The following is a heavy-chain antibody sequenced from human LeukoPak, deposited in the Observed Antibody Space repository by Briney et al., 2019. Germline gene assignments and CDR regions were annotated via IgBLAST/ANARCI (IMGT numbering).Heavy chain of an antibody. CDR2: ISWNSGSI. J-gene: IGHJ3*02. Sequence: GRSLRLSCAASGFTFDDYATHWVRQAPGEGLGWVSGISWNSGSIGYADSVKGRFTIFRDNAKNSLYLQMNSLRAEDTALYYCAKDMFDFWSGMWGAFDIWGQGTMVTVYS. CDR3: AKDMFDFWSGMWGAFDI. D-gene: IGHD3-3*01. V-gene: IGHV3-9*01. CDR1: GFTFDDYA.